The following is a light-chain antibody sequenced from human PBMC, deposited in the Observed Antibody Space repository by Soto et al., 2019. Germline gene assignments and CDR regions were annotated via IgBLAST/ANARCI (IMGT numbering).Light chain of an antibody. J-gene: IGKJ1*01. V-gene: IGKV1-8*01. CDR2: DAS. CDR1: QDIGTY. CDR3: QQYNSYSRT. Sequence: AIRMTQSPSSFSASTGDRVSITCRATQDIGTYLAWYQQIPGKAPKLLIYDASSLESGVPSRFSGSGSGTEFTLTISSLQPDDFATYYCQQYNSYSRTFGHGTKVDIK.